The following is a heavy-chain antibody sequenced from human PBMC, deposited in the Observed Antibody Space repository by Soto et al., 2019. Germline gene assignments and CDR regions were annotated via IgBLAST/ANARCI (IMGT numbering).Heavy chain of an antibody. J-gene: IGHJ6*02. CDR1: GYTFTSYG. V-gene: IGHV1-18*01. CDR3: ARARPTKTQFSSNGMDV. CDR2: ISAYNGNT. D-gene: IGHD3-3*01. Sequence: QVQLVQSGAEVKKPGASVKVSCKASGYTFTSYGISWVRQAPGQGLEWMGWISAYNGNTNYAQQLQGRVTMTTDTSTSTAYRELRSLRSDDTAVYYCARARPTKTQFSSNGMDVWGQGTTVTVSS.